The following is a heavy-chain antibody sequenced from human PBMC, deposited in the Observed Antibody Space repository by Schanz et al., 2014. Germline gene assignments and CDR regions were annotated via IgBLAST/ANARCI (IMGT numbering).Heavy chain of an antibody. V-gene: IGHV3-30*02. D-gene: IGHD1-26*01. CDR2: IWSDGSRT. CDR1: GLSSGIIA. J-gene: IGHJ5*02. Sequence: VQLVESGGGLIQPGGPLDSSGERLGLSSGIIAMTGVGRLLGKGLEWVAFIWSDGSRTYHAESVKGRFTISRDNSRNTLYLQMDSLRDEDTALYYCAKVVASGPTTGPFDPWGQGTLVTVSS. CDR3: AKVVASGPTTGPFDP.